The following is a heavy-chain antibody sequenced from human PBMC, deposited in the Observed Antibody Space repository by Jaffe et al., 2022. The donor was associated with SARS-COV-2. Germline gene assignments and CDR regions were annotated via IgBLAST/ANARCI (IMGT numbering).Heavy chain of an antibody. CDR2: IKQDGSEK. Sequence: EVQLVESGGGLVQPGGSLRLSCAASGFTFSSYWMSWVRQAPGKGLEWVANIKQDGSEKYYVDSVKGRFTISRDNAKNSLYLQMNSLRAEDTAVYYCARDPLIAAADYYYYYGMDVWGQGTTVTVSS. D-gene: IGHD6-13*01. V-gene: IGHV3-7*01. CDR3: ARDPLIAAADYYYYYGMDV. J-gene: IGHJ6*02. CDR1: GFTFSSYW.